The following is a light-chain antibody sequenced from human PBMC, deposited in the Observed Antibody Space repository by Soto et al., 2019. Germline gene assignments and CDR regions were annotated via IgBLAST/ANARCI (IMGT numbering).Light chain of an antibody. V-gene: IGKV4-1*01. Sequence: DIVLTQSPDSLAVSLGERATINCKSSQSVLYSSNNKNYLAWYQQKPGQPPNLLIYLASPRESGVPDRFSGSGSGTDFTLAISSLQAEDVAVYYCQHYYSTPLTFGGGTKVEI. CDR3: QHYYSTPLT. CDR1: QSVLYSSNNKNY. J-gene: IGKJ4*01. CDR2: LAS.